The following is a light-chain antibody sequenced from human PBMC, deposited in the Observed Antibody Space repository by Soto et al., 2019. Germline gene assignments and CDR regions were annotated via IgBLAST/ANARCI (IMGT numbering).Light chain of an antibody. Sequence: QSVLPQPPSASGTPGQRVTISCSGSSSNIGSNTVNWYQQPPGTAPKLLIYSNNQRPSAFPDRFSGSKSGTSASLAISGLQSEDEADYYCAAWDDSLNGVVFGGGTKLTVL. CDR1: SSNIGSNT. J-gene: IGLJ2*01. V-gene: IGLV1-44*01. CDR2: SNN. CDR3: AAWDDSLNGVV.